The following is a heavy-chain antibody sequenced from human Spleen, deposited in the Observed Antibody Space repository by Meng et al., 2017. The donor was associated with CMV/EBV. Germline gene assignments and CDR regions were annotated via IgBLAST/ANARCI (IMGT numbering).Heavy chain of an antibody. CDR3: ARGRGNWFDP. CDR1: GYTFTGYY. D-gene: IGHD3-10*01. J-gene: IGHJ5*02. Sequence: VSCKASGYTFTGYYMHWVRQAPGQGLEWMGWINPNSGGTNYAQKFQGRVTMTRDTSISTVYMALSRPRSDDTAVYYCARGRGNWFDPWGQGTLVTVSS. V-gene: IGHV1-2*02. CDR2: INPNSGGT.